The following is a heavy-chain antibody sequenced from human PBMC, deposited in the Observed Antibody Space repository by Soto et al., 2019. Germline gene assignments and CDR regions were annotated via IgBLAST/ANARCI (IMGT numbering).Heavy chain of an antibody. Sequence: SETLSLTCAVSGYSISSGYYWGWIRQPPGKGLEWIGSIYHSGSTYYNPSLKSRVTISVDTSKNQFSLKLSSVTAADTAVYYCASTLSGFVNWFDPWGQGTLVTVSS. V-gene: IGHV4-38-2*01. CDR1: GYSISSGYY. D-gene: IGHD3-10*01. CDR2: IYHSGST. CDR3: ASTLSGFVNWFDP. J-gene: IGHJ5*02.